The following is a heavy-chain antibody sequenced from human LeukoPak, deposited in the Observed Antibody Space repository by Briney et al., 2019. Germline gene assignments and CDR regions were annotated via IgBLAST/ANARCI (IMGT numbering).Heavy chain of an antibody. Sequence: GGSLRLSCAGSGFSFSSHGMNWVRQAPGKGLEWVSGISPSGDIAYYTDSVRGRFTISRDNFKNTLSLQVNSLRAEDTAMYYCAKDDDWGRYKHWGQGTLVTVSS. D-gene: IGHD3-16*01. V-gene: IGHV3-23*01. CDR2: ISPSGDIA. CDR3: AKDDDWGRYKH. CDR1: GFSFSSHG. J-gene: IGHJ1*01.